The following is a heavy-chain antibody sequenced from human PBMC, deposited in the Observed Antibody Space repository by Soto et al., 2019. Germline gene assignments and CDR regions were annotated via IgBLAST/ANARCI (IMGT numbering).Heavy chain of an antibody. CDR1: GGTFSSYT. CDR2: IIPILGIA. Sequence: QVQLVQSGAEVKKPGSSVKVSCKASGGTFSSYTISWVRQAPGQGLEWMGRIIPILGIANYAQKFQGRVTITADKSTSTAYMELSSLRSEDTAVYYCASDLMVRGVKDYYYGMDVWGQGTTVTVSS. D-gene: IGHD3-10*01. V-gene: IGHV1-69*02. CDR3: ASDLMVRGVKDYYYGMDV. J-gene: IGHJ6*02.